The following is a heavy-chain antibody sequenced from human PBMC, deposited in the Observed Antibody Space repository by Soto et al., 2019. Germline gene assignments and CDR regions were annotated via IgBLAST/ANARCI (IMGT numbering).Heavy chain of an antibody. Sequence: XXTLSLPFTLSGHSISSYYWGWIHQPPGKGLEWIGYIYYSGSTKNNPSLKSRVTISVDTSKNQFSLTLSSVTAADTAVYYCTRHASGGDYRFDYWGQGALVTVSS. CDR1: GHSISSYY. CDR3: TRHASGGDYRFDY. J-gene: IGHJ4*02. CDR2: IYYSGST. D-gene: IGHD4-17*01. V-gene: IGHV4-59*08.